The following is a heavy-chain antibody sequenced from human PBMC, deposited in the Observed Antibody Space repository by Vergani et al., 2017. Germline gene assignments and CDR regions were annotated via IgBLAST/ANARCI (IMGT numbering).Heavy chain of an antibody. CDR3: VKDIAASGNYWYFDL. CDR2: ISGSDGST. J-gene: IGHJ2*01. V-gene: IGHV3-23*04. D-gene: IGHD6-13*01. Sequence: VQLVESGGGVVQPGRSLRLSCAASGFTFSSYAMNWVRQAPGKGLEWVSAISGSDGSTYYADSVKGRFTISRDNAKNSLYLQMNSLRAEDTALYYCVKDIAASGNYWYFDLWGRGTLVTVSS. CDR1: GFTFSSYA.